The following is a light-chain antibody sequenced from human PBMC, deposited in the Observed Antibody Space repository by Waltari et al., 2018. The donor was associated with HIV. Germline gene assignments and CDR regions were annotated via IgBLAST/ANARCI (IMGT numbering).Light chain of an antibody. CDR2: RNN. CDR1: KNNVDHQG. Sequence: QAGLTQPPSLSKDLRQTATLTCTGDKNNVDHQGAAWLKHRQGHPPKLLFYRNNNRPSGIPDRFSAFRSGKTASLNISGLLADDEADYFCAAWDTSLGGWVFGGGTQLTVL. J-gene: IGLJ3*02. V-gene: IGLV10-54*04. CDR3: AAWDTSLGGWV.